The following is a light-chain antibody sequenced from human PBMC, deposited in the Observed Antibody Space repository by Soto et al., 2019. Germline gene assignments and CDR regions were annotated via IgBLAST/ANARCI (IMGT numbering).Light chain of an antibody. CDR3: CSFAGSYTFWV. CDR2: DVS. Sequence: QSALTQPRSVSGSPGQSVTISCTGTSSDVGDYNYVSWYQQYPGKAPKLVIYDVSKRPSGVPDRFSGSKSGNTASLTISGLQAEDEADYSCCSFAGSYTFWVFGGGTTLTVL. CDR1: SSDVGDYNY. J-gene: IGLJ3*02. V-gene: IGLV2-11*01.